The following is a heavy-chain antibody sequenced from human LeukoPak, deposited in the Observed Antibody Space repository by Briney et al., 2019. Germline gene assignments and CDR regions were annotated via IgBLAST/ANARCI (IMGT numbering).Heavy chain of an antibody. Sequence: GWSLRLSCAASGFIFSNAWLHWVRQAPGKGLEWVGRGKSKTEGGTTDYAAPVKGRFTISRDDSQNTVDLQISSLTAEDTAMYFCTTTYIVASTRKFGDYWGQGTLVVVSS. D-gene: IGHD5-12*01. CDR1: GFIFSNAW. J-gene: IGHJ4*02. V-gene: IGHV3-15*01. CDR2: GKSKTEGGTT. CDR3: TTTYIVASTRKFGDY.